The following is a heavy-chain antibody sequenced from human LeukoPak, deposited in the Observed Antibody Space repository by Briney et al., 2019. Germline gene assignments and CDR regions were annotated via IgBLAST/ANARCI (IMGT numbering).Heavy chain of an antibody. CDR2: IIPIFGTA. J-gene: IGHJ6*02. CDR1: GGTFSIYA. V-gene: IGHV1-69*01. D-gene: IGHD2-2*01. Sequence: SVKVSCTASGGTFSIYAISWVRQAPGQGLEWMGGIIPIFGTANYAQKFQGRVTITADESTSTAYMELSSLRSEDTAVYYCARDRVLGVVVPAAISYYYGMDVWGQGTTVTVSS. CDR3: ARDRVLGVVVPAAISYYYGMDV.